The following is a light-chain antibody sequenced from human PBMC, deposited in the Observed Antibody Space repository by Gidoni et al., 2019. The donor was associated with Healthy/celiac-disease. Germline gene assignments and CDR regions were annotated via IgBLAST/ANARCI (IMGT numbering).Light chain of an antibody. CDR3: QQIKA. V-gene: IGKV1-5*03. CDR1: QIISSW. CDR2: KAS. Sequence: DIQMTQSPSTLSASVGDRVTITCGASQIISSWLDWYQQTPGKVPKLLIYKASNLESGVPSRFSGSGSGTEFTLTISRLQPDYFATYYCQQIKAFXGXTKVEIK. J-gene: IGKJ4*01.